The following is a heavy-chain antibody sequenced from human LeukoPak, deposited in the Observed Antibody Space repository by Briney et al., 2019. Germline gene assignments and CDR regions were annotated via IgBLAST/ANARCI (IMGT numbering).Heavy chain of an antibody. V-gene: IGHV3-23*01. CDR2: ISGSGDNT. CDR1: GFTFSNYA. D-gene: IGHD3-10*01. Sequence: AGGTLRLSCAASGFTFSNYAMSWVRQAPGKGLEWVSAISGSGDNTYYADSVRGRFTISRDNSKDTLYLQMNNLRAVGTAMYYCAKDGRYYFGSGSYLFYSWGQGTLVTVSS. J-gene: IGHJ5*01. CDR3: AKDGRYYFGSGSYLFYS.